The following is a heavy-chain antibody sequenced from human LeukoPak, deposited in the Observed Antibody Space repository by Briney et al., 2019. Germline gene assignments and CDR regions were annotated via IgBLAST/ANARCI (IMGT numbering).Heavy chain of an antibody. CDR1: GYTLTELS. J-gene: IGHJ4*02. CDR2: FDPEDGET. V-gene: IGHV1-24*01. CDR3: ATIPSLRGYSYGYSDY. Sequence: ASVKVSCKVSGYTLTELSMHWVRQAPGKGLEWMGGFDPEDGETIYAQKFQGRVTITADESTSTAYMELSSLRSEDTAVYYCATIPSLRGYSYGYSDYWGQGTLVTVSS. D-gene: IGHD5-18*01.